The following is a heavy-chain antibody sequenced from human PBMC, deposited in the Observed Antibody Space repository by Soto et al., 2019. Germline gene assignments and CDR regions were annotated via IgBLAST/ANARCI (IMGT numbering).Heavy chain of an antibody. CDR1: GFTFSSYG. CDR2: IWYDGSNK. D-gene: IGHD6-13*01. J-gene: IGHJ4*02. Sequence: QVQLVESGGGVVQPGRSLRLSCAASGFTFSSYGMHWVRQAPGKGLEWVAVIWYDGSNKYYADSVKGRFTISRDNSKNTLYLQMNSLRAEDTAVYYCARDMWYSSSWKLDYWGQGTLVTVSS. V-gene: IGHV3-33*01. CDR3: ARDMWYSSSWKLDY.